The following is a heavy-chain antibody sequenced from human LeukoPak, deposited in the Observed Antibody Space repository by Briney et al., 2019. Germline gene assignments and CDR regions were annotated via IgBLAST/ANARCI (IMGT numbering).Heavy chain of an antibody. V-gene: IGHV4-61*02. CDR3: ARVTTGGYYNC. CDR2: IYTSGST. J-gene: IGHJ4*02. D-gene: IGHD3-22*01. CDR1: GVSISSGSYY. Sequence: PSETLSLTCSVSGVSISSGSYYGRWIRQPAGKGLEWIGRIYTSGSTNYNPSLKSQVTMSFDASNIQLSLRLSSVTAADTALYYCARVTTGGYYNCWGQGTLVTVSS.